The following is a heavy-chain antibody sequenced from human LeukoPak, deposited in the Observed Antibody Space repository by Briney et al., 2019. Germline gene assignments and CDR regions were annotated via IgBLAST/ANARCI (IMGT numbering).Heavy chain of an antibody. J-gene: IGHJ5*02. CDR3: AKGSTVTTLDGWFDP. D-gene: IGHD4-17*01. CDR2: INWNSGKI. Sequence: GGSLRLSCAASGFTFDDYAMHWVRQAPGKGLEWVSGINWNSGKIGYADSVKGRFTISRDNAKNSLYLQMNSLRAEDTALYYCAKGSTVTTLDGWFDPWGQGTLVTVSS. V-gene: IGHV3-9*01. CDR1: GFTFDDYA.